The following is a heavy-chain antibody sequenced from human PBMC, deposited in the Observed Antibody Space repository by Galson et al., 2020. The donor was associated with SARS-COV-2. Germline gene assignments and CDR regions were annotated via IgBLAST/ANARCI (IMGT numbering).Heavy chain of an antibody. J-gene: IGHJ4*02. Sequence: GGSLRLSCAASGFTFSSYGMHWVRQAPGKGLEWVAVISYDGSNKYYADSVKGRFTISRDNSKNTLYLQMNSLRAEDTAVYYCAKDRGPLPRPRYCSGGSCYGVLPSYYFDYWGQGTLVTVSS. D-gene: IGHD2-15*01. CDR3: AKDRGPLPRPRYCSGGSCYGVLPSYYFDY. CDR2: ISYDGSNK. CDR1: GFTFSSYG. V-gene: IGHV3-30*18.